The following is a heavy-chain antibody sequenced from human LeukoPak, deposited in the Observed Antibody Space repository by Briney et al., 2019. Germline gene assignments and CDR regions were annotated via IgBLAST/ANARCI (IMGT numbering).Heavy chain of an antibody. CDR1: GGAITDGNHY. CDR2: IHLRGST. V-gene: IGHV4-31*03. D-gene: IGHD3-10*01. Sequence: SETLSLTCTVSGGAITDGNHYWSWIRQRPGRGLEWVGYIHLRGSTDYIVSLRSRLTMSLDRPKSQSSLRLTSVTAADTAVYYCASLSSLGVDHDSWGQGTLVTVSS. CDR3: ASLSSLGVDHDS. J-gene: IGHJ4*02.